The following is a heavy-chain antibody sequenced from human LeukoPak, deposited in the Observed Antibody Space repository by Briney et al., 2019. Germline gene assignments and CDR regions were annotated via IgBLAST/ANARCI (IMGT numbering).Heavy chain of an antibody. CDR2: ISGSGGNT. CDR1: GFTFSSYA. J-gene: IGHJ4*02. D-gene: IGHD5-18*01. Sequence: GGSLRLSCAAPGFTFSSYATSWVRQAPGKGLEWVSAISGSGGNTYYADSVKGRFTISRDNSKNTLYLQMNSLRAEDTAVYYCAKSVVGYSYAAPIFDYWGQGTLVTVSS. CDR3: AKSVVGYSYAAPIFDY. V-gene: IGHV3-23*01.